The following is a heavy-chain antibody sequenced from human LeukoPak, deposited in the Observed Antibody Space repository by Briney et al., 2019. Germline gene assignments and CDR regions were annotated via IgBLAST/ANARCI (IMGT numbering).Heavy chain of an antibody. V-gene: IGHV1-69*01. Sequence: GASVKVSCKASGGTFSSYAISWVRQAPGQGLEWMGGIIPIFGTANYAQKFQGRVTITADESTSTAYMELSSLRSEDTAVYYCARGVGRQWLVIDAFDIWGQGTMVTVSS. CDR1: GGTFSSYA. CDR3: ARGVGRQWLVIDAFDI. J-gene: IGHJ3*02. D-gene: IGHD6-19*01. CDR2: IIPIFGTA.